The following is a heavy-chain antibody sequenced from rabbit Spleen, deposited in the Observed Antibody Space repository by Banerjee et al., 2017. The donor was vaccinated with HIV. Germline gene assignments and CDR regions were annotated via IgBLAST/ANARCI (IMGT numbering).Heavy chain of an antibody. J-gene: IGHJ6*01. Sequence: QEYLKESGGGLVQPGGSLKLSCTASGFTLSTYYMNWVRQAPGKGLEWIACIDSGSSGFTYFASWAKGRFTISKTSSTTVTLQMTSLTAADTATYFCARDTGSSFSSYGMDLWGPGTLVTVS. V-gene: IGHV1S45*01. CDR3: ARDTGSSFSSYGMDL. CDR1: GFTLSTYYM. CDR2: IDSGSSGFT. D-gene: IGHD8-1*01.